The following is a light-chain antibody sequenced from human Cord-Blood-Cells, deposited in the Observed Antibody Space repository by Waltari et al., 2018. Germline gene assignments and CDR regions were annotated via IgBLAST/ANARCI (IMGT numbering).Light chain of an antibody. V-gene: IGLV2-14*01. CDR2: AVS. CDR1: SSDVGGYNY. J-gene: IGLJ3*02. Sequence: QSALTQPASVSGSPGQSITISCTGTSSDVGGYNYVSWYQQHPSKAPKLMISAVSKRPSGVSSRFSGSKSGNTASLTISGLQAEDEADYYCSSYTSSSTWVFGGGTKLTVL. CDR3: SSYTSSSTWV.